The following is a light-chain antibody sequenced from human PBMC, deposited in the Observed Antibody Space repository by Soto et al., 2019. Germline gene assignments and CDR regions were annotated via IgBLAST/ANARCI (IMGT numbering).Light chain of an antibody. V-gene: IGKV3-11*01. CDR3: QQRTNWPPT. CDR2: SAS. CDR1: QSVRND. J-gene: IGKJ4*01. Sequence: EIVLPQSPATLSLSPGERATLSCRASQSVRNDLVWYHQKPGQAPRVLIYSASNRATGIPARFSGSGSGTDFTLTTSSLEPEDFAVYYCQQRTNWPPTFGGGTKVEMK.